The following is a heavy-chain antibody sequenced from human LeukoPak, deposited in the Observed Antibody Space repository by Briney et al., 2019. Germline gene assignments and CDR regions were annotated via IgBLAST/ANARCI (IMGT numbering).Heavy chain of an antibody. CDR2: IYTSGST. J-gene: IGHJ4*02. Sequence: SETLSLTCTVSGGSISSYYWSWIRQPAGKGLEWIGRIYTSGSTNYNPSLKSRVTMSVDTSKNQFSLKLSSVTAADTAVYYCARGLIAAAGTTYYFDCWGQGTLVTVSS. CDR3: ARGLIAAAGTTYYFDC. CDR1: GGSISSYY. D-gene: IGHD6-13*01. V-gene: IGHV4-4*07.